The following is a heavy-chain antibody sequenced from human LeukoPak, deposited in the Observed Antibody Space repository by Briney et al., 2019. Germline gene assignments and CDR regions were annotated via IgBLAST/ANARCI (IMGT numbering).Heavy chain of an antibody. CDR1: GGSISSGDYY. CDR2: IYYSGST. D-gene: IGHD6-13*01. CDR3: ARISVGAAGNNWFDP. Sequence: SETLSLTCTVSGGSISSGDYYWSWIRQPPGKGLEWIGSIYYSGSTYYNPSLKSRVTISVDTSKNQFSLKLSSVTAADTAVYYCARISVGAAGNNWFDPWGQGTLVTVSS. V-gene: IGHV4-39*01. J-gene: IGHJ5*02.